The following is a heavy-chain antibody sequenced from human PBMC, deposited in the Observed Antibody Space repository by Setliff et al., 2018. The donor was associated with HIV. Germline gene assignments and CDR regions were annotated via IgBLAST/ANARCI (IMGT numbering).Heavy chain of an antibody. J-gene: IGHJ4*02. V-gene: IGHV4-34*04. CDR2: INHSGST. Sequence: SETLSLTCAVYGGSFSGYNWSWIRQTPGKGLEWIGEINHSGSTNHNPSLKSRATISVDTSKDQFSLKLSSVTAADTAVYYCARGGGTIIGANFDYWGQGTLVTVSS. CDR3: ARGGGTIIGANFDY. D-gene: IGHD3-3*01. CDR1: GGSFSGYN.